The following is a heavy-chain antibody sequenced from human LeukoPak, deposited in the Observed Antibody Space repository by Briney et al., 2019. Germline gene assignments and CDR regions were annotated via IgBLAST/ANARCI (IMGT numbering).Heavy chain of an antibody. CDR2: ISAYNGNT. CDR3: ARRGFVSGSYYPTDDAFDI. J-gene: IGHJ3*02. D-gene: IGHD3-10*01. Sequence: EASVKVSCKASGYTFISYGISWVRQAPGQGLEWMGWISAYNGNTNYAQKLQGRVTLTTDTSTSTAYMELRSLRSDDTAVYYCARRGFVSGSYYPTDDAFDIWGQGTMVTVSS. V-gene: IGHV1-18*01. CDR1: GYTFISYG.